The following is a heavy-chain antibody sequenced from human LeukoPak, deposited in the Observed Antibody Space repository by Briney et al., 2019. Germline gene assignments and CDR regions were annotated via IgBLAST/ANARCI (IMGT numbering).Heavy chain of an antibody. CDR1: GFTFSTYA. CDR2: IHHDGSNK. V-gene: IGHV3-30*04. Sequence: PGRSLRLSCAASGFTFSTYAMHWVRQAPGKGLDWVAFIHHDGSNKYYADSVRGRFTISRDNSKNTLYLQMNSLRAEDTAVHFCAKGDKMLTWRRTYNRFDPWGQGTLVTVSS. CDR3: AKGDKMLTWRRTYNRFDP. J-gene: IGHJ5*02. D-gene: IGHD3-16*01.